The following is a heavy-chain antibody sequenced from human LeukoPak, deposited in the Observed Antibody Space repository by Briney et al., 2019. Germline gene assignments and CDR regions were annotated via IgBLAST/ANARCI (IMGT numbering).Heavy chain of an antibody. CDR1: GFNFACYG. V-gene: IGHV3-30*03. CDR2: ISYDGRDK. J-gene: IGHJ4*02. CDR3: VRDLYSRSPYFDA. Sequence: GKSLRLSCAASGFNFACYGMYWVRQAPGRGLEWVAYISYDGRDKYYVDSVKGRFFISKDSSMSTLYLDMNSLRPEDTALYYCVRDLYSRSPYFDAWGQGTLVTVPS. D-gene: IGHD2-21*01.